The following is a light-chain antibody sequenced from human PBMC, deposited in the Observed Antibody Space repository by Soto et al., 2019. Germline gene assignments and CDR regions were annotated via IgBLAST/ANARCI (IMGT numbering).Light chain of an antibody. V-gene: IGLV1-51*01. Sequence: QSALTQPPSVSAAPGQKVTIYCSGSSSNIGSNFVSWYQQLPGTAPTLLIYEDNKRPSGIPDRFSGSKSGTSATLGITGLQTGDEADYYCGTWDSSLSAVFGGGTKVTVL. CDR3: GTWDSSLSAV. CDR2: EDN. J-gene: IGLJ2*01. CDR1: SSNIGSNF.